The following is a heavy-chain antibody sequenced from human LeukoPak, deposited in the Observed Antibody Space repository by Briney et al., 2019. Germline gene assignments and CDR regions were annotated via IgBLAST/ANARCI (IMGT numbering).Heavy chain of an antibody. Sequence: GGSLRLSCAASGFTFSAYWMTWVRQAPGKGLEWVANINPDGSEKHYVDSVKGRSTISRDNSKNTLFLQINSLRVDDTAIYYCAGPYINGPPFDHWGQGTLVTVSS. CDR2: INPDGSEK. V-gene: IGHV3-7*01. D-gene: IGHD2-8*01. CDR3: AGPYINGPPFDH. CDR1: GFTFSAYW. J-gene: IGHJ4*02.